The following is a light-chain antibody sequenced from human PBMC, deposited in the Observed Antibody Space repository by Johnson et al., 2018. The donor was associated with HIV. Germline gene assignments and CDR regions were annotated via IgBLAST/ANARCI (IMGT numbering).Light chain of an antibody. CDR2: ENN. CDR3: GTWASRLIAVFYV. Sequence: QSMLTQPPSVSAAPGQKVTISCSGSSSNIGNNYVSWYQQLPGTAPKLLIYENNKRPSVIPDRFSGSTSGTSATLGITGLQTGDEADYYSGTWASRLIAVFYVFGTGTKVTVL. V-gene: IGLV1-51*02. J-gene: IGLJ1*01. CDR1: SSNIGNNY.